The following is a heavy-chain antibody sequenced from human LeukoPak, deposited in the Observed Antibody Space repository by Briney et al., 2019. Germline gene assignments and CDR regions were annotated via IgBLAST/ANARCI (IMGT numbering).Heavy chain of an antibody. D-gene: IGHD4/OR15-4a*01. CDR1: GGSFSGYY. Sequence: SETLSLTCAVYGGSFSGYYWSWIRQPPGKGLEWIGEINHSGSNNYNPPLKSRVTISVDTSKNQFSLKLSSVTAADTAVYYCATYGGSDYWGQGTLVTVSS. V-gene: IGHV4-34*01. CDR3: ATYGGSDY. CDR2: INHSGSN. J-gene: IGHJ4*02.